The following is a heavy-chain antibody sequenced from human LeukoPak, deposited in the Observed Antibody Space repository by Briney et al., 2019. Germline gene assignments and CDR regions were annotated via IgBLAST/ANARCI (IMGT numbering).Heavy chain of an antibody. J-gene: IGHJ6*03. CDR1: GYTFTSYD. V-gene: IGHV1-8*01. Sequence: ASVKVSCKASGYTFTSYDINWVRQATGQGLEWMGWMNPNSGNTGCAQKFQGRVTMTRNTSISTAYMELSSLRSEDTAVYYCAKIAVAGTGYYYYYMDVWGKGTTVTVSS. D-gene: IGHD6-19*01. CDR2: MNPNSGNT. CDR3: AKIAVAGTGYYYYYMDV.